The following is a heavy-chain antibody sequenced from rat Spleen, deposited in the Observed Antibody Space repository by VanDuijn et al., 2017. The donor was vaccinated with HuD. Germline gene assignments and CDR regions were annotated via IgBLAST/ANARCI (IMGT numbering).Heavy chain of an antibody. D-gene: IGHD1-4*01. Sequence: QVQLKESGPGLVQPSQTLSLTCTVSGFSLTSYNVHWVRQPTGKGLEWMGVIWTGGSTDYNSALKSRLSISRDTSESQVFLKMNSRQTEDTAIYFCIRESLPVYNSHWFVYWGQGTLVTVSS. CDR3: IRESLPVYNSHWFVY. CDR1: GFSLTSYN. V-gene: IGHV2-30*01. CDR2: IWTGGST. J-gene: IGHJ3*01.